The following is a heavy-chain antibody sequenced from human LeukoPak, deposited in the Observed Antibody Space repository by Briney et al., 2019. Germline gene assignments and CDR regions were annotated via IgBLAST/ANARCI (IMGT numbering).Heavy chain of an antibody. V-gene: IGHV4-4*02. CDR2: ISGST. Sequence: PSETLSLTCAVSGVSIRSSNWWSWVRQPPGKGLEWIGEISGSTNYNPSLKSRVTISADKSKNQISLSLSSVAAADTAVYYCARVYYDSSGFGYFDIWGQGTKVTVSS. D-gene: IGHD3-22*01. CDR3: ARVYYDSSGFGYFDI. J-gene: IGHJ3*02. CDR1: GVSIRSSNW.